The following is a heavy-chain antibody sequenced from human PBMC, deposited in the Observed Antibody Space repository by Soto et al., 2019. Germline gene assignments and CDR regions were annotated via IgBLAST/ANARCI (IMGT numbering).Heavy chain of an antibody. CDR1: GYTFTSYG. CDR2: ISAYNGNT. V-gene: IGHV1-18*04. D-gene: IGHD1-1*01. CDR3: ARDRWGGPRQYYYHGMDV. Sequence: ASVKVSCKASGYTFTSYGISWVRQAPGQGLEWMGWISAYNGNTNYAQKLQGRVTMTTDTSTSTAYMELRSLRSDDTAVYYCARDRWGGPRQYYYHGMDVWGQGATVTVSS. J-gene: IGHJ6*02.